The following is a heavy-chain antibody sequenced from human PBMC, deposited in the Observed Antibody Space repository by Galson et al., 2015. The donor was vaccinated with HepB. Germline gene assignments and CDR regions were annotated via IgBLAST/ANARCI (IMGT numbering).Heavy chain of an antibody. D-gene: IGHD3-3*01. V-gene: IGHV1-2*04. J-gene: IGHJ6*02. Sequence: SVKVSCKASGYTFTGYYMHWVRQAPGQGLGWMGWINPNSGGTNYAQKFQGWVTMTRDTSISTAYMELSRLRSDDTAVYYCAREPSIFGVVDNYYYGMDVWGQGTTVTVSS. CDR2: INPNSGGT. CDR1: GYTFTGYY. CDR3: AREPSIFGVVDNYYYGMDV.